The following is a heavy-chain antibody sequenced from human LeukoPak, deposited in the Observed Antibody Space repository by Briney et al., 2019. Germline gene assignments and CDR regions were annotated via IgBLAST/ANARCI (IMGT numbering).Heavy chain of an antibody. CDR2: MKQEGSER. Sequence: PGGSLRLSCAASGFTFNIYWMTWVRQAPGKGLEWVANMKQEGSERYSVDSVKGRFTISRDNAKNSLYLQMNSLRAEDTAVYYCARVGPYSSSFDYWGQGTLVTVSS. V-gene: IGHV3-7*01. CDR1: GFTFNIYW. J-gene: IGHJ4*02. CDR3: ARVGPYSSSFDY. D-gene: IGHD6-13*01.